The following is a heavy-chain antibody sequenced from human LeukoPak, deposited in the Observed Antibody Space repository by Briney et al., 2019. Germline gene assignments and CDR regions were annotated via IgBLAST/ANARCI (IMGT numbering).Heavy chain of an antibody. V-gene: IGHV4-59*08. CDR3: ARHSRTVGSVGIDP. J-gene: IGHJ5*02. D-gene: IGHD4-23*01. CDR1: GGSISSYY. Sequence: SETLSLTCTVSGGSISSYYWNWIRQPPGKGLEWIGYIYNSGSTNYNPSLKSRVTISVDTSKNQFSLKLSSVTAADTAVYYCARHSRTVGSVGIDPWGQGTLVTVSS. CDR2: IYNSGST.